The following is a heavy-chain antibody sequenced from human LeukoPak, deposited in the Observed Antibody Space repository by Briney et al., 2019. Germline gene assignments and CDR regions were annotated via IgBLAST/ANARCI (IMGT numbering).Heavy chain of an antibody. J-gene: IGHJ4*02. D-gene: IGHD1-26*01. V-gene: IGHV3-33*01. CDR3: AREGGSYYGFFDY. CDR1: GSTFSSYG. CDR2: IWYDGSNK. Sequence: GGSLRLSCAASGSTFSSYGMHWVRQAPGKGLEWVAVIWYDGSNKYYADSVKARFTISRDNSKNTLYLQMNSLRAEDTAVYYCAREGGSYYGFFDYWGQGTLVTVSS.